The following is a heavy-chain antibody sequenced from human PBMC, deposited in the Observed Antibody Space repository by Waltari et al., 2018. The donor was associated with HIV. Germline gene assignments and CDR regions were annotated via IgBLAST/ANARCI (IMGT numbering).Heavy chain of an antibody. V-gene: IGHV3-23*01. CDR1: GFIFSNYA. J-gene: IGHJ4*02. CDR2: IRSIGETT. D-gene: IGHD1-26*01. CDR3: AKDSMGAIDVEDYFDF. Sequence: EVQLLESGGGLVQPGGSLRLSCATSGFIFSNYAMSWVRQAPGKGLEWVSTIRSIGETTYYADSVKGRFTTTRANSKDTLYLQMNSLRAEDTAVYYCAKDSMGAIDVEDYFDFWGRGTLVTVSS.